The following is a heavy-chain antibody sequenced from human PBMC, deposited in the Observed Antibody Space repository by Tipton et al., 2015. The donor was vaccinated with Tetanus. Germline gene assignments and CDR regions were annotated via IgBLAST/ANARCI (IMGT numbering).Heavy chain of an antibody. CDR3: ARGSSGWYGMEGMDV. Sequence: QMQLVQSGAEVKKPGASVKVSCKASGYTFTGYYMHWVRQAPGQGLEWMGWSIPNSGSTNYAQKFQGWVPMTRDTSISTAYMELSRLRSDDTAVYYCARGSSGWYGMEGMDVWGQGTTVTVSS. D-gene: IGHD6-19*01. J-gene: IGHJ6*02. CDR2: SIPNSGST. CDR1: GYTFTGYY. V-gene: IGHV1-2*04.